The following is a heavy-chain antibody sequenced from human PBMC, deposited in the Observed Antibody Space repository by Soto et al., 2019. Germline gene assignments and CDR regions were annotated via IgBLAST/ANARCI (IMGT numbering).Heavy chain of an antibody. V-gene: IGHV4-59*02. J-gene: IGHJ4*02. D-gene: IGHD5-12*01. CDR3: AGSTRGYSGYASHMVN. Sequence: SETLSLTCSVSGGSVTNYYWSWIRQPPGKGLEWIGYIYYTGSTNYNPSLKGRVTISVDPSKNHFSLNLSSVTAADTAVYYCAGSTRGYSGYASHMVNWGQGTQIT. CDR2: IYYTGST. CDR1: GGSVTNYY.